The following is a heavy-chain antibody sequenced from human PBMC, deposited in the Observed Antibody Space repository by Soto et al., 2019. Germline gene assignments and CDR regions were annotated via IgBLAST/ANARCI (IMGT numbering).Heavy chain of an antibody. CDR1: GFTFSSYA. J-gene: IGHJ4*02. V-gene: IGHV3-23*01. CDR3: AKASGWFGEFDY. D-gene: IGHD3-10*01. CDR2: ISSSGGST. Sequence: EVQLLESGGGLVQPGGSLRLSCAASGFTFSSYAMSWVRQAPGKGLEWVSAISSSGGSTYYADSVKGRFTISRDNSKNTLYLQMNSLRAEDTAVYYCAKASGWFGEFDYWGQGTLVTVSS.